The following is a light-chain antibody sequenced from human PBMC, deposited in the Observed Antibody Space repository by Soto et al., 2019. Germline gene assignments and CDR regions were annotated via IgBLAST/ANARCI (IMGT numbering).Light chain of an antibody. CDR1: QSVSSSY. CDR2: GAS. J-gene: IGKJ5*01. V-gene: IGKV3-20*01. CDR3: QQYTSTPIT. Sequence: EIVMTPSPVTLSVSPVERSTLSCMASQSVSSSYLAWYQQKPGQAPRLLIYGASSRATGISDRFSGSGSGTDFTLTISRLEPEDYAVYYCQQYTSTPITFGQGTRRENK.